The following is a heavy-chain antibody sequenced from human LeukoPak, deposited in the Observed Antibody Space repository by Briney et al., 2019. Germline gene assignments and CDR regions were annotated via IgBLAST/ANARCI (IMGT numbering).Heavy chain of an antibody. CDR1: GYTFTGNY. Sequence: ASVKVSCKASGYTFTGNYIHWVRQAPGQGLEWMGMIYPRDGSTSYAQKFQGRVTVTRDTSTSTVHMELSGLRSEDTAVYYCARDQEGFDYWGQGTLVTVSS. J-gene: IGHJ4*02. CDR3: ARDQEGFDY. CDR2: IYPRDGST. V-gene: IGHV1-46*01.